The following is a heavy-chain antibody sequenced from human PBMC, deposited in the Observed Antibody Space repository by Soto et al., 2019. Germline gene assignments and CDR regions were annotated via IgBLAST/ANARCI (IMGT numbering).Heavy chain of an antibody. CDR3: VRVGVGIGNHFDS. CDR1: NGSISGFY. Sequence: SETLSLTCSVSNGSISGFYWTWIRQPPGKILEWIGYIHYSGRTDYNPSLTSRATMSVDTSKNQFSLNLKSITAADTAVYYCVRVGVGIGNHFDSWGRGTLVTVYS. CDR2: IHYSGRT. J-gene: IGHJ4*02. V-gene: IGHV4-59*12. D-gene: IGHD1-26*01.